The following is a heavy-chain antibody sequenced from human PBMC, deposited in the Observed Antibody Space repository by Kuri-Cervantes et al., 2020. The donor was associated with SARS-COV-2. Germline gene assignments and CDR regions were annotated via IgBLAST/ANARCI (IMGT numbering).Heavy chain of an antibody. CDR3: ARGGGSYPY. Sequence: GSLRLSCAVYGGSFSGNYWSWIRKPPGRGLEWIGEMNHSGSTNYSPSLKSRVTMSLDTSKNPVTLRVKSVTAADTAVYYFARGGGSYPYWGQGTLVTVSS. CDR2: MNHSGST. CDR1: GGSFSGNY. J-gene: IGHJ4*02. V-gene: IGHV4-34*01. D-gene: IGHD3-16*02.